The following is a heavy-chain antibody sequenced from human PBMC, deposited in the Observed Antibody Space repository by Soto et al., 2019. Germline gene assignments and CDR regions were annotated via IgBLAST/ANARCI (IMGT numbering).Heavy chain of an antibody. D-gene: IGHD3-3*01. V-gene: IGHV4-34*01. J-gene: IGHJ6*02. CDR1: GGSFSGYY. CDR2: INHSGST. Sequence: LSLTCAVYGGSFSGYYWSWIRQPPGKGLEWIGEINHSGSTNYNPSLKSRVTISVDTSKNQFSLKLSSVTAADTAVYYCARGVEDDFWSGYTDYYYYGMDVWGQGTTVTVSS. CDR3: ARGVEDDFWSGYTDYYYYGMDV.